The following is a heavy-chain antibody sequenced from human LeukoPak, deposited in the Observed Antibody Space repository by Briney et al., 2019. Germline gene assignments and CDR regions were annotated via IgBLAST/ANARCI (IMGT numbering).Heavy chain of an antibody. CDR3: AKGVPMIVVVIHDWYFDL. CDR2: IYHSGSS. J-gene: IGHJ2*01. Sequence: SGTLSLTCAVSGGSIRSSKWWSWVRQPPGKGLEGIGEIYHSGSSNYNPSLKRRVTISVDTSKNQVSLKLSSLTAADTAVYYCAKGVPMIVVVIHDWYFDLWGRGTLVTVSS. V-gene: IGHV4-4*02. CDR1: GGSIRSSKW. D-gene: IGHD3-22*01.